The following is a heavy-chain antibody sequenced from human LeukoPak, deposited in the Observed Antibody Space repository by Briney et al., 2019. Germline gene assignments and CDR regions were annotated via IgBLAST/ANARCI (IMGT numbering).Heavy chain of an antibody. CDR3: ARGFRYGSNWGFDY. Sequence: PGGSLRLSCAASGFTFTNAWMGWVRQAPGKGLEWVARIREKPHSYSTEYAASVKGRFTISRDDSKNSLYLQMSSLKTEDTAVYYCARGFRYGSNWGFDYWGQGTLVTVSS. CDR1: GFTFTNAW. D-gene: IGHD5-24*01. CDR2: IREKPHSYST. J-gene: IGHJ4*02. V-gene: IGHV3-72*01.